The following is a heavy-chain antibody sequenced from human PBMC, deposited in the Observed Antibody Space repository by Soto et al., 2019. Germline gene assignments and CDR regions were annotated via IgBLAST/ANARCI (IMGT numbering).Heavy chain of an antibody. V-gene: IGHV3-23*01. D-gene: IGHD1-26*01. CDR1: GFTFSSYA. Sequence: PGGSLRLSCAASGFTFSSYAMSWVRQAPGKGLEWVSAISGSGGSTYYADSVKGRFTISRDNSKNTLYLQMNSLRAEDTAVYYCAKDLPRYSGSFTGGEFDYWGQGTLVTVSS. CDR2: ISGSGGST. J-gene: IGHJ4*02. CDR3: AKDLPRYSGSFTGGEFDY.